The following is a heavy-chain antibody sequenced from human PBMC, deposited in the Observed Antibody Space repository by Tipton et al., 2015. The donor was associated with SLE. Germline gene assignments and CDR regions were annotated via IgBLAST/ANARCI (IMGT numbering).Heavy chain of an antibody. D-gene: IGHD4-17*01. Sequence: GSLRLSCAASGFTFSSYTMNWIRQAPGKGLEWVSSISSSSRYIQYADSVKGRVTISRDNAKNTLFLQMNSLSADDTAVYYCAKGFWGLDYGDYGDNFENWGQGTLVTVSS. J-gene: IGHJ4*02. CDR1: GFTFSSYT. CDR2: ISSSSRYI. V-gene: IGHV3-21*01. CDR3: AKGFWGLDYGDYGDNFEN.